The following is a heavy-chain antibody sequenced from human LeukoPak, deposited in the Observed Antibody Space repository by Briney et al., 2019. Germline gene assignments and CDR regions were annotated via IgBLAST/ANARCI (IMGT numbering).Heavy chain of an antibody. Sequence: SQTLSLTCTVSGGSVSISSYYWGWIHQPPGKGLEWIGSIYYSGSTYYNPSLKSRVTISVDTSKNQFSLKLSSVTAADTAVYYCARYHSGYDDYWGQGTLVTVSS. CDR2: IYYSGST. D-gene: IGHD5-12*01. J-gene: IGHJ4*02. CDR3: ARYHSGYDDY. V-gene: IGHV4-39*07. CDR1: GGSVSISSYY.